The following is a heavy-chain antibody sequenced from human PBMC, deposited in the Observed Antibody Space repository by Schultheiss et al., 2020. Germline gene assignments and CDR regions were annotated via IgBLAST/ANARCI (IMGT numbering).Heavy chain of an antibody. CDR2: IYYSGST. Sequence: SETLSLTCSVSGGPFSTYYWTWIRQPPGGGLEWLGYIYYSGSTNYNASLKNRVSISVVTSKSQFSLTLSSVTAADTAVYYCASYGGSGRYSLGHWGQGTLVTVSS. V-gene: IGHV4-59*01. CDR3: ASYGGSGRYSLGH. J-gene: IGHJ4*02. D-gene: IGHD3-10*01. CDR1: GGPFSTYY.